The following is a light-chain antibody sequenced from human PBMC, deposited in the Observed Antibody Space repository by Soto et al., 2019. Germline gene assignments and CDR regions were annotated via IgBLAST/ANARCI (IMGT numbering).Light chain of an antibody. CDR1: QSVRSNY. Sequence: EIVLTQSPGTLSLSPGERATLSCRASQSVRSNYLAWYQQKPGQAPRLLMYGASERATGIPDRFSGSGSGTDFTLTISRLEPEDFAVYYCQQYATSPRTFGQGTKVEIK. V-gene: IGKV3-20*01. CDR3: QQYATSPRT. J-gene: IGKJ1*01. CDR2: GAS.